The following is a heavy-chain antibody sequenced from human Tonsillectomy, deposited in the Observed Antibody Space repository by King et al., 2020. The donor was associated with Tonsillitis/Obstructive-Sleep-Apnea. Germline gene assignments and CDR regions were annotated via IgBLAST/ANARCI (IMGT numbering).Heavy chain of an antibody. CDR3: VKGPLEKYDLWSGYFDY. J-gene: IGHJ4*02. D-gene: IGHD3-3*01. CDR2: ISSNGGST. Sequence: VQLVESGGGLVQPGGSLRLSCSASGFTFSSYAMHWVRQAPGKGLEYVSAISSNGGSTYYADSVKGRFTISRDNSKNTLYLQMSSLRAEDTAEYYCVKGPLEKYDLWSGYFDYWGQGTLVTVSS. V-gene: IGHV3-64D*06. CDR1: GFTFSSYA.